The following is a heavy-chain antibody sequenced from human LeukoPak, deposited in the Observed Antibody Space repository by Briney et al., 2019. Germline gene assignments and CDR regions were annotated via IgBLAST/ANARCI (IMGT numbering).Heavy chain of an antibody. CDR1: GYTFTSYD. Sequence: GASVKVSCKASGYTFTSYDINWVRQATGQGLEWMGWMNPNSGNTGYAQKFQGRVTMTRNTSISTAYMELSSLRSEDTAVYYCARDGHDGLWGYYYGMDVWGQGTTVTVS. V-gene: IGHV1-8*01. CDR2: MNPNSGNT. CDR3: ARDGHDGLWGYYYGMDV. J-gene: IGHJ6*02. D-gene: IGHD3-16*01.